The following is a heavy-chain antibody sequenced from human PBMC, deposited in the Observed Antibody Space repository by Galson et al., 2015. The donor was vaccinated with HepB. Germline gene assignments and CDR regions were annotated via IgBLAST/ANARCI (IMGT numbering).Heavy chain of an antibody. CDR3: ARIVIVPAARFDY. CDR2: IYYSGST. J-gene: IGHJ4*02. V-gene: IGHV4-39*07. D-gene: IGHD2-2*01. CDR1: GGSISSSSYY. Sequence: ETLSLTCTVSGGSISSSSYYWGWIRQPPGKGLEWIGSIYYSGSTYYNPSLKSRVTISVDTSKNQFSLKLSSVTAADTAVYYCARIVIVPAARFDYWGQGTLVTVSS.